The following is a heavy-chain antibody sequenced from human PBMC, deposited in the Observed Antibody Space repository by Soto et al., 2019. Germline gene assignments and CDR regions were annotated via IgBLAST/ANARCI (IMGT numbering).Heavy chain of an antibody. D-gene: IGHD1-26*01. V-gene: IGHV4-30-2*01. J-gene: IGHJ4*02. Sequence: QLHLLESGSRLVKPSQTLSLTCTVSGGSISSAGYSWSWIRQLPGKGLEYIGYIYHSGSTYYNPSLKSRVTVSVDRSKNQFSLKLSSVTAADTAVYYCARFFGGRGDYWGQGTLVTVSS. CDR3: ARFFGGRGDY. CDR2: IYHSGST. CDR1: GGSISSAGYS.